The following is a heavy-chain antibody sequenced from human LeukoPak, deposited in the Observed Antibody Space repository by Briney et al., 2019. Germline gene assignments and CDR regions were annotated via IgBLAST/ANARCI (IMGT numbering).Heavy chain of an antibody. CDR3: ARFRTGDAFDI. CDR1: GGSISSHY. D-gene: IGHD7-27*01. CDR2: IYYTGST. Sequence: SETLSLTCTVSGGSISSHYWSWIRQPPGKGLECIGYIYYTGSTNYNPSLKSRVTISVDTSKNQFSLKLSSVTAADTAVYYCARFRTGDAFDIWGQGTMVTVSS. J-gene: IGHJ3*02. V-gene: IGHV4-59*08.